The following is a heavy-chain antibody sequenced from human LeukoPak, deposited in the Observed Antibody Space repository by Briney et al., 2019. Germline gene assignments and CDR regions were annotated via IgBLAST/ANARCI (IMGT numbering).Heavy chain of an antibody. V-gene: IGHV4-59*01. CDR2: IHYGGTT. CDR3: ARGRWYFDY. J-gene: IGHJ4*02. D-gene: IGHD2-15*01. CDR1: GGSISGYH. Sequence: PSETLSLTCTVSGGSISGYHWIWIRQPPGKGLEWIGYIHYGGTTNYSPSLESRVTISLDTSKNQFSLDLRSVTAADTAVYYCARGRWYFDYWGQGSLVTVSS.